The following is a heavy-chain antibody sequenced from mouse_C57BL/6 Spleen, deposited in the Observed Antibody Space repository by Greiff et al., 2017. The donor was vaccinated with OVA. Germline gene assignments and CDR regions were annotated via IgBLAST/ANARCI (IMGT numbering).Heavy chain of an antibody. CDR2: IWSGGGT. V-gene: IGHV2-2*01. CDR3: ARNNLPFYAMDD. J-gene: IGHJ4*01. Sequence: VKLMESGPGLVQPSQSLSITCTVSGFSLTSYGVHWVRQSPGKGLEWLGVIWSGGGTDYNAAFISRLSISKDNSKSQVFFKMNSLQADDTAIYYCARNNLPFYAMDDWGKGTSVTVSS. CDR1: GFSLTSYG.